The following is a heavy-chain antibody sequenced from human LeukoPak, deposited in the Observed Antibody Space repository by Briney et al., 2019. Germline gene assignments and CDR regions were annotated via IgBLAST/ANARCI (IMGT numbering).Heavy chain of an antibody. J-gene: IGHJ4*02. D-gene: IGHD5-12*01. CDR2: ISGSGGRT. CDR3: AKTRGGYHFDY. CDR1: GFTFSSYA. V-gene: IGHV3-23*01. Sequence: GGSLRLSCAASGFTFSSYAMSWVRQAPGKGLEWVSAISGSGGRTYYADSVKGRFTISRDNSKYTLYLQMNSLRAEDPAVYYCAKTRGGYHFDYWGQGTLVTVSS.